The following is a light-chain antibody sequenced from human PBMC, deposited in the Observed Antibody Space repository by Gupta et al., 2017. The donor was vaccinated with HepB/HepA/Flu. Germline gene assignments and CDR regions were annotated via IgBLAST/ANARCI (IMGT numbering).Light chain of an antibody. CDR2: GNS. V-gene: IGLV1-44*01. Sequence: QSGLTQPPSASGAPGQRVTISCSGTRSKIGRVSVSWYQHVPGTAPKLLIYGNSQRPSGVSDRFSGSNSDPSASLAISGLRPEDAAVYYCAAWDDSLNVLVFGGGTKLTV. J-gene: IGLJ2*01. CDR1: RSKIGRVS. CDR3: AAWDDSLNVLV.